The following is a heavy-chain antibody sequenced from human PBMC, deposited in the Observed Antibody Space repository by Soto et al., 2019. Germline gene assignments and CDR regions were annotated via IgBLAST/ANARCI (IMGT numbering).Heavy chain of an antibody. D-gene: IGHD6-13*01. J-gene: IGHJ4*02. CDR2: IGTAGDT. CDR3: AKSQEIGTHFFDS. CDR1: GFTFSGFD. V-gene: IGHV3-13*01. Sequence: GGAQRVSSEASGFTFSGFDMHWFRQPTGKGLEWVSSIGTAGDTYYAVSVKGRFTISRDNAKNSLSLQMNSLRAGDMAVYFCAKSQEIGTHFFDSWGQGTQVTVSS.